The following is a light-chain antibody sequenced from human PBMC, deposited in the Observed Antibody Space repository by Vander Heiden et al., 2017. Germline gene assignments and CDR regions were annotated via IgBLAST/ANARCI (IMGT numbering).Light chain of an antibody. CDR3: GAWDSSLNNGL. V-gene: IGLV1-51*02. CDR1: SSNIVSHY. CDR2: ENS. J-gene: IGLJ2*01. Sequence: QPVFPHPPSVSAAPDHNDTISGTRSSSNIVSHYVSWYQQLPGRAPKLIIYENSKRPTGMPDRFSGSKSGKSATLDITGLQTGDEADYYCGAWDSSLNNGLFGGGTKLTVL.